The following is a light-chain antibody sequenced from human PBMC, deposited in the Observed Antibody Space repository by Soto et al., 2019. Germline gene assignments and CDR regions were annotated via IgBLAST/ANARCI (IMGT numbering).Light chain of an antibody. CDR2: AAS. CDR1: QSISSW. J-gene: IGKJ5*01. Sequence: DIQMTQSASTLSASVGVRVTITCRASQSISSWLAWYQQKPGKAPKLLIYAASSLQSGVPSRFSGSGSGTDFTLTISSLQPEDFATYYCQQLNSYPTFGQGTRLEIK. CDR3: QQLNSYPT. V-gene: IGKV1-5*01.